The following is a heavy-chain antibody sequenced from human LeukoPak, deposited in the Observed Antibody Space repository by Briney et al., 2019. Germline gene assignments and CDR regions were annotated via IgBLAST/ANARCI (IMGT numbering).Heavy chain of an antibody. CDR3: AREPAVGGWFDP. Sequence: GGSLRLSCAASGFTFSSYSLNWVRQAPGKGLEWVSSFSGSSSYILHADSVKGRFTISRDNAKNSLYLQMNSLRGEDTAVYYCAREPAVGGWFDPWGQGTLVTVSS. V-gene: IGHV3-21*01. J-gene: IGHJ5*02. CDR2: FSGSSSYI. D-gene: IGHD3-3*01. CDR1: GFTFSSYS.